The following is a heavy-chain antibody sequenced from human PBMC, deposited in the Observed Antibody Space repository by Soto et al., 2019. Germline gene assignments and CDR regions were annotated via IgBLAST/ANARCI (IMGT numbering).Heavy chain of an antibody. CDR2: IYSGGST. V-gene: IGHV3-53*01. CDR1: GFTVSSNY. J-gene: IGHJ4*02. CDR3: ARAYYGSSPIDY. D-gene: IGHD3-10*01. Sequence: GGSLRLSCAASGFTVSSNYMSWVRQAPGKGLEWVSVIYSGGSTYYADSVKGRFTISRDNSKNTLYLQMNSLRAEDTAVYYCARAYYGSSPIDYWGQGTLVTVSA.